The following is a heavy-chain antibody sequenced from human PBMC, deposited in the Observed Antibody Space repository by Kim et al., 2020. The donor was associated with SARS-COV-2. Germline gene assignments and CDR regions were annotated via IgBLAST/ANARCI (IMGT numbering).Heavy chain of an antibody. CDR2: ISYDGSNK. CDR1: GFTFSSYG. J-gene: IGHJ4*02. Sequence: GGSLRLSCAASGFTFSSYGMHWVRQAPGKGLEWVAVISYDGSNKYYADSVKGRFTISRDNSKNTLYLQMNSLRAEDTAVYYCAKAPVPIRHNSHYFDYWGQGTLVTVSS. CDR3: AKAPVPIRHNSHYFDY. V-gene: IGHV3-30*18. D-gene: IGHD1-1*01.